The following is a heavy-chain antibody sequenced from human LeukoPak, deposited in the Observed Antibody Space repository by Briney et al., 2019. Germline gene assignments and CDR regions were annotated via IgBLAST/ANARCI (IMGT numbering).Heavy chain of an antibody. D-gene: IGHD2-21*02. CDR1: GGSISSSSYY. Sequence: SETLSLTCTVSGGSISSSSYYWGWIRQPPGKGLEWIGSIYYSGSTYYNPSLKSRVTISVDTSKNQFSLKLSSVIAADTAVYYCARVRVVTQDFDYWGQGTLVTVS. J-gene: IGHJ4*02. CDR3: ARVRVVTQDFDY. CDR2: IYYSGST. V-gene: IGHV4-39*07.